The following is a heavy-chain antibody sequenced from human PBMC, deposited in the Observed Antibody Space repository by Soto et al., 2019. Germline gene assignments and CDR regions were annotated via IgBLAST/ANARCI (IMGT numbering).Heavy chain of an antibody. Sequence: QVQLVQSGAEVKKPGASVKVSCKASGYTVTSSGISWVRQAPGQGLEWLGWISTDNGNTNYAQHLQGRVSMTTDTSTSTAYMDLRSLRSDDTAVYYCARDQGITTFGVYSMYYYGMDVWGQGTTVTVS. V-gene: IGHV1-18*01. D-gene: IGHD3-3*01. CDR1: GYTVTSSG. J-gene: IGHJ6*02. CDR2: ISTDNGNT. CDR3: ARDQGITTFGVYSMYYYGMDV.